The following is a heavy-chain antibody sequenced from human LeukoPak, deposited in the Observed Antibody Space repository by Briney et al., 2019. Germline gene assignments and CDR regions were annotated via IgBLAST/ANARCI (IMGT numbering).Heavy chain of an antibody. CDR1: GGTFSSYA. CDR3: ARNVDIVATIGSPWFDP. Sequence: SVKVSCKASGGTFSSYAISWVRQAPGQGLEWMGGIIPIFGTANYAQKFQGRVTITADESTSTAYMELSSLRSEDTAVYYCARNVDIVATIGSPWFDPWGQGTLVTVSS. V-gene: IGHV1-69*13. CDR2: IIPIFGTA. J-gene: IGHJ5*02. D-gene: IGHD5-12*01.